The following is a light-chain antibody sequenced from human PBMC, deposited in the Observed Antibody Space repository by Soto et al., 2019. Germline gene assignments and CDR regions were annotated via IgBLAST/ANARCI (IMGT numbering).Light chain of an antibody. Sequence: DIVMTQSPLSLPVTPGEPASISCRSSQSLLYSNGYNYLDWYLQKPGQSPQLLIYLGSNRASGAPDRFSGSGSGTDFTLKISRVEAEDVGVYYCMQALEMRTFGQGTKLEIK. V-gene: IGKV2-28*01. CDR1: QSLLYSNGYNY. J-gene: IGKJ2*02. CDR3: MQALEMRT. CDR2: LGS.